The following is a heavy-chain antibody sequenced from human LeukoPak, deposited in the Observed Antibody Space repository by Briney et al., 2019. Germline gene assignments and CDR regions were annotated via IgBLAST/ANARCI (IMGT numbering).Heavy chain of an antibody. J-gene: IGHJ4*02. CDR2: ISGSGDTI. CDR1: GLTLSSYS. CDR3: ARAWLANTFDY. V-gene: IGHV3-48*02. Sequence: GGSLRLSCAGSGLTLSSYSMDWARQAPGRGLEWVAYISGSGDTIYYADSVRGRFTISRDNAQNSVYLQMNSLRDEDTAVYYYARAWLANTFDYRGQGTLVTVSS. D-gene: IGHD6-19*01.